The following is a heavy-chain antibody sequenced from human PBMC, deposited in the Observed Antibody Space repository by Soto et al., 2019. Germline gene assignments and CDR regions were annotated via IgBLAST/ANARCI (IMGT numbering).Heavy chain of an antibody. CDR2: VRYSGGT. CDR3: AGSRYYYDSSYRARDY. V-gene: IGHV4-39*07. J-gene: IGHJ4*02. D-gene: IGHD3-22*01. CDR1: GDSIGSSLYY. Sequence: SETLSLTCTVPGDSIGSSLYYWGWIRQPPGEGLEWVGSVRYSGGTHYNPSLKSRVTISVDTSKNQFSLKLSSVTAADTAVYYCAGSRYYYDSSYRARDYWGQGTLVTVSS.